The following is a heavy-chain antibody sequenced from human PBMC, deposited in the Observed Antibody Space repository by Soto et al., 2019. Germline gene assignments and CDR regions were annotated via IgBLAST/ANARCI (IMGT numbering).Heavy chain of an antibody. D-gene: IGHD3-22*01. Sequence: VASVKVSCKASGYTFTGYYMHWVRQAPGQGLEWMGWINPNSGGTNYAQKFQGWVTITTDASISTAYMELSSLRSEDTAGYYCARDSSRGYSVWFAPWGQGTLVTVSS. CDR1: GYTFTGYY. V-gene: IGHV1-2*04. J-gene: IGHJ5*02. CDR3: ARDSSRGYSVWFAP. CDR2: INPNSGGT.